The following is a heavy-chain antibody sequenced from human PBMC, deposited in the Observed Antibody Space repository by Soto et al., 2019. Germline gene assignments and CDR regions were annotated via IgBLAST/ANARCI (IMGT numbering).Heavy chain of an antibody. D-gene: IGHD3-3*01. CDR3: AREARGYDFWSGYLEAQAYYYYYMDV. J-gene: IGHJ6*03. V-gene: IGHV3-21*01. CDR1: GFTFSSYS. CDR2: ISSSSSYI. Sequence: PGGSLRLSCAASGFTFSSYSMNWVRQAPWKGLEWVSSISSSSSYIYYADSVKGRFTISRDNAKNSLYLQMNSLRAEDTAVYYCAREARGYDFWSGYLEAQAYYYYYMDVWGKGTTVTVSS.